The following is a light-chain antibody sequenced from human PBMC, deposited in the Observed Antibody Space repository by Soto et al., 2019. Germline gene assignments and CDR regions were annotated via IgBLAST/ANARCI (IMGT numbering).Light chain of an antibody. CDR2: GAS. Sequence: EIVMTQSPATLSVSPGERATLSCRASQSVSSSYLAWYQQKPGQAPRLLIYGASSRATGIPDRFSGSGSGTDFTLTISSLQPEDFATYYCQHLNNYPRTFGQGTKVDIK. CDR1: QSVSSSY. CDR3: QHLNNYPRT. J-gene: IGKJ1*01. V-gene: IGKV3D-15*01.